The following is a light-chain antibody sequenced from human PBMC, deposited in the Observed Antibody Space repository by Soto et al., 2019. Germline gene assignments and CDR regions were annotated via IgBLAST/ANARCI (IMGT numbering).Light chain of an antibody. CDR2: DAS. CDR3: QQDNDWPLT. Sequence: EIVMTQAPATLSVSTGERATLSCRASQSVSSSLAWYQQKPGQAPRLLIYDASTRATGIPASFSGSGSGTEFTLTISSLQSEDFAVYYCQQDNDWPLTCGQGTKVDIK. J-gene: IGKJ1*01. V-gene: IGKV3-15*01. CDR1: QSVSSS.